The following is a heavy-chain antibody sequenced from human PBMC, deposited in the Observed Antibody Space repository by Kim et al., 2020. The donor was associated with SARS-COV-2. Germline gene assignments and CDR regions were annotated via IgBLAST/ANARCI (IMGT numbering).Heavy chain of an antibody. CDR2: FDPEDGET. CDR1: GYTLTELS. D-gene: IGHD5-18*01. V-gene: IGHV1-24*01. J-gene: IGHJ5*02. CDR3: ATGPPIQFGWFDP. Sequence: SVKVSCKVSGYTLTELSMHWVRQAPGKGLEWMGGFDPEDGETIYAQKFQGRVTMTEDTSTDTAYMELSSLRSEDTAVYYCATGPPIQFGWFDPWGQGTLVTVSS.